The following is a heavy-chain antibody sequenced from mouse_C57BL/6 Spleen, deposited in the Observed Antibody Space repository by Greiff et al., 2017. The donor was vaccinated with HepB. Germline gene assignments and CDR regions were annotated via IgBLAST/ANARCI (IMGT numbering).Heavy chain of an antibody. CDR1: GYTFTSYW. Sequence: VQLQQPGAELVKPGASVKLSCKASGYTFTSYWMHWVKQRPGQGLEWIGMIHPNSGSTNYNEKFKSKATLTVDKSSSTAYMQLSSLTSEDSAVYYGARGDYGYDFYAMDYWGQGTSVTVSP. D-gene: IGHD2-2*01. CDR2: IHPNSGST. CDR3: ARGDYGYDFYAMDY. J-gene: IGHJ4*01. V-gene: IGHV1-64*01.